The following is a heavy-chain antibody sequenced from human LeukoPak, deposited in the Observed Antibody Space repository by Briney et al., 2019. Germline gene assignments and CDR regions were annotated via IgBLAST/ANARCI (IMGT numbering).Heavy chain of an antibody. CDR1: GFTFSSYW. CDR3: ARVLTMVRGVILGYNWFDP. J-gene: IGHJ5*02. D-gene: IGHD3-10*01. V-gene: IGHV3-7*01. Sequence: GGSLRLSCAASGFTFSSYWMSWVRQAPGKGLEWVANIKQDGSEKYYVDSVKGRFTISRDNAKNSLYLQMDSLRAEDTAVYYCARVLTMVRGVILGYNWFDPWGQGTLVTVSS. CDR2: IKQDGSEK.